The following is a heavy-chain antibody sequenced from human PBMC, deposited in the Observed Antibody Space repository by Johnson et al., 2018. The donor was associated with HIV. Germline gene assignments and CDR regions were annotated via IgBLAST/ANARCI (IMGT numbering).Heavy chain of an antibody. CDR2: IKQDGSEK. D-gene: IGHD3-16*02. J-gene: IGHJ3*02. CDR1: GFTFSSYW. Sequence: VQLVESGGGVVQPGGSLRLSCAASGFTFSSYWMSWVRQAPGKGLEWVANIKQDGSEKYYVDSVKGRFTISRDNAKNSLYLQMNSLRAEDTAMYYCARGSLIVIVSDAFDIWGQGTMVTVSS. V-gene: IGHV3-7*02. CDR3: ARGSLIVIVSDAFDI.